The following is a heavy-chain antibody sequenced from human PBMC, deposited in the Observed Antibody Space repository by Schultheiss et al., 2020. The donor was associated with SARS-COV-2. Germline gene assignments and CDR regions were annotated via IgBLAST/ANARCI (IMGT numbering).Heavy chain of an antibody. CDR3: ARDGGVVPGAISCADD. V-gene: IGHV3-30*01. D-gene: IGHD2-8*02. CDR2: ISFDGSNK. Sequence: GGSLRLSCAASGFTFSTYIMDWVRQAPGKGLEWVAAISFDGSNKYYADSVKGRFTIARDNSKKTLYLQMNSLRAEDTAVYYCARDGGVVPGAISCADDWGQGTLVTVSS. CDR1: GFTFSTYI. J-gene: IGHJ4*02.